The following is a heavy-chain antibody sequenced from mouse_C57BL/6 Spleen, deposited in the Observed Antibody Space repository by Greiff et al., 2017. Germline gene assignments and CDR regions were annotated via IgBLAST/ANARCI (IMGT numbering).Heavy chain of an antibody. CDR1: GYTFTSYG. D-gene: IGHD1-1*01. V-gene: IGHV1-81*01. Sequence: QVHVKQSGAELARPGASVKLSCKASGYTFTSYGISWVKQRTGQGLEWIGEIYPRSGNTYYNEKFKGKATLTADKSSSTAYMELRSLTSEDSAVYFCARGGTVAIDYWGQGTTLTVSS. J-gene: IGHJ2*01. CDR3: ARGGTVAIDY. CDR2: IYPRSGNT.